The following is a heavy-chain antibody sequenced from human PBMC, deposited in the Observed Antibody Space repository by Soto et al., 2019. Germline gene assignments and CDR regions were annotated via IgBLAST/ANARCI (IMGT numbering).Heavy chain of an antibody. V-gene: IGHV1-69*13. D-gene: IGHD6-6*01. Sequence: GASVKVSCKASGGTFSSYAFSWVRQAPGQGLEWMGRIIPIFGTANYAQKFQGRVTITADEPTSTAYMELSSLRSEDTAVYYCARAQGQLVLYYYYGMDVWGQGTTVTVSS. CDR2: IIPIFGTA. CDR3: ARAQGQLVLYYYYGMDV. CDR1: GGTFSSYA. J-gene: IGHJ6*02.